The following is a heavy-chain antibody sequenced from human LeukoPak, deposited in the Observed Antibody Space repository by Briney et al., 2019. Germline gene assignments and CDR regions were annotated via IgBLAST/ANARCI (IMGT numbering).Heavy chain of an antibody. J-gene: IGHJ4*02. Sequence: SETLSLTCAVYGGSFSGYYWGWIRQPPGKGLEWIGSFFLKGSAYYNPSLKSRVTISVDTSKNQFSLTLSSVTAADTAVYYCARVARCTSCFDVDYWGQGTLVTVSS. V-gene: IGHV4-38-2*01. D-gene: IGHD2-2*01. CDR2: FFLKGSA. CDR3: ARVARCTSCFDVDY. CDR1: GGSFSGYY.